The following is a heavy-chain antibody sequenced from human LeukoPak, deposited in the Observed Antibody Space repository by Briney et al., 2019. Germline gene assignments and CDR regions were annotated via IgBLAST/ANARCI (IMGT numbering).Heavy chain of an antibody. Sequence: PGGSLRLSCAASGFTFSTYEMNWVRQAPGKGLEWVSYISSSGTTISYADSVKGRYTISRDNAKNSLYLQMNSLRAEDTAVYYCARDRSTGTWYKGYFDYWGQGTLVTVSS. J-gene: IGHJ4*02. CDR2: ISSSGTTI. D-gene: IGHD6-13*01. CDR1: GFTFSTYE. CDR3: ARDRSTGTWYKGYFDY. V-gene: IGHV3-48*03.